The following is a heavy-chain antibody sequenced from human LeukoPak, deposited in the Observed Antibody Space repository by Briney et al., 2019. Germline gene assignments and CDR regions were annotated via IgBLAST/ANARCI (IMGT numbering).Heavy chain of an antibody. V-gene: IGHV1-58*02. CDR3: AAGDYGDYGAGDY. J-gene: IGHJ4*02. D-gene: IGHD4-17*01. CDR1: GFTFTSSA. Sequence: ASVKVSCKASGFTFTSSAMQWVRQARGQRLEWIGWIVVGSGNTNYAQKFQERVTITRDMSTSTAYMELSSLRSEDTAVYYCAAGDYGDYGAGDYWGQGTLVTVSS. CDR2: IVVGSGNT.